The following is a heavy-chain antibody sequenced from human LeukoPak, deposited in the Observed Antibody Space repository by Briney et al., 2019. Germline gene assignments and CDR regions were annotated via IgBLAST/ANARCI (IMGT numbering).Heavy chain of an antibody. CDR1: GGSISSGGYY. D-gene: IGHD1-20*01. J-gene: IGHJ4*02. CDR3: ARTVTGTTFDY. Sequence: SQTLSLTCTVSGGSISSGGYYWSWIRQPPGKGLEWIGSIYYSGSTYYNPSLKSRVTISVDTSKNQFSLKLSSVTAADTAVYYCARTVTGTTFDYWGQGTLVTVSS. V-gene: IGHV4-39*07. CDR2: IYYSGST.